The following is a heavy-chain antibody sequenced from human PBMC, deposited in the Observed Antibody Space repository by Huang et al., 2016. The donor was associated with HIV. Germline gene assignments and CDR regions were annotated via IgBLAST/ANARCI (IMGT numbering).Heavy chain of an antibody. Sequence: QVQLVQSGAEVKKPGASVKVSCKASGYTFTNYYMPWVRQAPGQGLEWMGIIDPSGGSTTYAQKFQGRVTMTRDTSARTFYLELRSLRSEDTAIYYCASPFSFGVALFYWGQGTLVTVSS. D-gene: IGHD3-3*01. J-gene: IGHJ4*02. CDR2: IDPSGGST. CDR1: GYTFTNYY. V-gene: IGHV1-46*01. CDR3: ASPFSFGVALFY.